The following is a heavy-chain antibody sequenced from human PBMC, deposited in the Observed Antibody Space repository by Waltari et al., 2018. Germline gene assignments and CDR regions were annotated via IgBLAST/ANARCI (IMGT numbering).Heavy chain of an antibody. CDR1: GGSITTSRPY. CDR2: LSYNGAT. D-gene: IGHD5-12*01. J-gene: IGHJ3*01. CDR3: ATYIGASVGTAAFDV. V-gene: IGHV4-39*01. Sequence: QLQLQESGPGLVKPSETLSLTCSVSGGSITTSRPYWGWIRQPPGQGLEWIATLSYNGATYTSPSLTSRVTMSRDTSKNQLSLTLGAVTAADAAVYYCATYIGASVGTAAFDVWGQGKMVIVSS.